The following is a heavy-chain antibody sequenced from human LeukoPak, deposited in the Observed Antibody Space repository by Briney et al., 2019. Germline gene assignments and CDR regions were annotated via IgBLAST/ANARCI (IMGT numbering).Heavy chain of an antibody. D-gene: IGHD4-17*01. CDR2: ITSSSSST. CDR3: ARVIGSYGDSAY. CDR1: GFTFSSYD. V-gene: IGHV3-48*04. Sequence: PGGSLRLSCAASGFTFSSYDMHWVRQAPGKGLEWISYITSSSSSTYYADSVKGRFTISRDNAKNSLYLQMNSLRAEDTAVYYCARVIGSYGDSAYWGQGTLVTVSS. J-gene: IGHJ4*02.